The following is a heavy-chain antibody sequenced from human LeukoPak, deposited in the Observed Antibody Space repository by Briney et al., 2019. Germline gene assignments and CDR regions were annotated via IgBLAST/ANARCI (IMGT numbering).Heavy chain of an antibody. Sequence: GESLKISCKGSGYTFHNYWIAWVRQMPGKGLEWMGIIYPDDSDVRYSPSFQGQVSISADKSITTAYLQWSSLKASDTAMYYCARHRGYGGDYDYWGQGTLVTVSS. CDR1: GYTFHNYW. J-gene: IGHJ4*02. CDR3: ARHRGYGGDYDY. D-gene: IGHD2-21*01. CDR2: IYPDDSDV. V-gene: IGHV5-51*01.